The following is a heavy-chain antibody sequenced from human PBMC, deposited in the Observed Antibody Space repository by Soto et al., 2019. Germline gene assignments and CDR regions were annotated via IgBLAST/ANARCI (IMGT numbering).Heavy chain of an antibody. CDR2: IYPGDSDT. Sequence: PGESLKISCKGSGYSFTSYWIGWVRQMPGKGLEWRGIIYPGDSDTRYSPSFQGQVTISADKSISTAYLKWSSLKASDTAMYYCARHGVLRYFDWSSWGQGXLVTVYS. J-gene: IGHJ5*02. CDR1: GYSFTSYW. V-gene: IGHV5-51*01. CDR3: ARHGVLRYFDWSS. D-gene: IGHD3-9*01.